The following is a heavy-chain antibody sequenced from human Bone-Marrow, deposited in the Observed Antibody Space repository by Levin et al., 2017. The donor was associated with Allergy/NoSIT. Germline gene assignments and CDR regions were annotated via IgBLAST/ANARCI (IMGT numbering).Heavy chain of an antibody. J-gene: IGHJ3*02. D-gene: IGHD2-15*01. CDR1: GFTFSTYR. Sequence: ASVKVSCVASGFTFSTYRMHWVRQAPGKGLEWVSSITGSDSYIYQADSVRGRFTISRDNTKNSLYLQVDSLRAEDTAVYYCARDENRGYCSGGSCYRVAFDIWGQGTMVTVSS. CDR2: ITGSDSYI. CDR3: ARDENRGYCSGGSCYRVAFDI. V-gene: IGHV3-21*01.